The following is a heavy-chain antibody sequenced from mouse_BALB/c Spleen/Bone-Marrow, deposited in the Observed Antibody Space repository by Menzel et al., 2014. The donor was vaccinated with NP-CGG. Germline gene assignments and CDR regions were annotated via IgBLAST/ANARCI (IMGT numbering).Heavy chain of an antibody. J-gene: IGHJ2*01. CDR2: INPYNGDT. CDR1: GYSFTGYF. CDR3: GRGDDYDGDFDR. Sequence: EVKLQESGPELVKPGASVKISCKASGYSFTGYFMNWVKQSHGKSLEWIGRINPYNGDTFYNQKFRGKATLTVDKSSSTAHMELLSLTSEDSAVYYCGRGDDYDGDFDRWGQGTTLTVSS. D-gene: IGHD2-4*01. V-gene: IGHV1-37*01.